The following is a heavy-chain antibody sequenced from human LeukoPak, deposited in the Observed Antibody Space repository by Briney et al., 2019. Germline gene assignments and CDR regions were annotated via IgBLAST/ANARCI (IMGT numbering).Heavy chain of an antibody. CDR2: IINSGGST. D-gene: IGHD3-10*01. Sequence: RGPLRRNCAAPRYKTSNYAMSWRRQTQQNGLQRHTGIINSGGSTYYRDSVKGRFTISRDNSKDTLYLQMNSLRAEDTAVYYCARGRSVGVISSFDYWGQGNLVTVSS. V-gene: IGHV3-23*01. J-gene: IGHJ4*02. CDR1: RYKTSNYA. CDR3: ARGRSVGVISSFDY.